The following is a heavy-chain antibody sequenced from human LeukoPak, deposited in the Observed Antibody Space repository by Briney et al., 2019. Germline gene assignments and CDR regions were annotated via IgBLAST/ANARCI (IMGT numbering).Heavy chain of an antibody. CDR3: ARGVSSSWYDWFDP. CDR2: IYHSGST. Sequence: SETLSLTCAVSGGSISSGGYSWSWIRQSPGKGLEWIGYIYHSGSTYYNPSLKSRVTISVDRSKNQFSLKLSSVTVADTAVYYYARGVSSSWYDWFDPWGQGTLVTVSS. J-gene: IGHJ5*02. V-gene: IGHV4-30-2*06. CDR1: GGSISSGGYS. D-gene: IGHD6-13*01.